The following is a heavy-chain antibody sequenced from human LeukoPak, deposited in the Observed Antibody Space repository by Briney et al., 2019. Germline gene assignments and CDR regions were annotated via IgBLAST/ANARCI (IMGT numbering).Heavy chain of an antibody. CDR2: IYTSGST. CDR3: ARAPPYCSGGSCYSELFDY. D-gene: IGHD2-15*01. Sequence: SETLSLTCTVSGDSISSYYWSWIRQPAGKGLEWIGRIYTSGSTNYNPSLKSRVTLSVDTSKNQFSLKLSSVTAADTAVYYCARAPPYCSGGSCYSELFDYWGQGTLVTVSS. V-gene: IGHV4-4*07. CDR1: GDSISSYY. J-gene: IGHJ4*02.